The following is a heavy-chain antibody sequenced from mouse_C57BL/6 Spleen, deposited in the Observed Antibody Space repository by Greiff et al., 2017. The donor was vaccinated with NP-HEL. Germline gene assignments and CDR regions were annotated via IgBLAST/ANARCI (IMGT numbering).Heavy chain of an antibody. CDR1: GYSITSGYY. V-gene: IGHV3-6*01. J-gene: IGHJ1*03. Sequence: EVQLVESGPGLVKPSQSLSLTCSVTGYSITSGYYWNWIRQFPGNKLEWMGYISYDGSNNYNPSLKNRISITRDTSKNQFFLKLNSVTTEDTATYYCARAGKGYFDVWGTGTTVTVSS. CDR2: ISYDGSN. D-gene: IGHD1-1*01. CDR3: ARAGKGYFDV.